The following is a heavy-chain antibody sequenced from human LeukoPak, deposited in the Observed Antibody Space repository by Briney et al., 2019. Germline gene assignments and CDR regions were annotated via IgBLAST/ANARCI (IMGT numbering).Heavy chain of an antibody. Sequence: PGGSLRLSCAASGFTFSRYEMNWVRQAPARGLEWVSYISRSGDTIYFADSVKGRFTISRDNAKNSLYLQMSSLRAEDTAVYYCARDYASDYWGQGTLVTVSS. CDR3: ARDYASDY. D-gene: IGHD3-10*01. CDR2: ISRSGDTI. J-gene: IGHJ4*02. CDR1: GFTFSRYE. V-gene: IGHV3-48*03.